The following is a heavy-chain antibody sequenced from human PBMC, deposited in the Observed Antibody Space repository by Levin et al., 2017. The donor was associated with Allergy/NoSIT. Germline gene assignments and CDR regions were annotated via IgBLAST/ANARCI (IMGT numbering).Heavy chain of an antibody. CDR3: ARDRAEYDILTGYLN. V-gene: IGHV3-53*01. J-gene: IGHJ4*02. Sequence: SCAASGFNVRSSYMSWVRQSPRKGLEWVSMIYSDGTTLYADSVKGRFTIPRDTSKNTGYLQMTSLRADDTAKYYCARDRAEYDILTGYLNWGQGTLVTVSS. CDR1: GFNVRSSY. CDR2: IYSDGTT. D-gene: IGHD3-9*01.